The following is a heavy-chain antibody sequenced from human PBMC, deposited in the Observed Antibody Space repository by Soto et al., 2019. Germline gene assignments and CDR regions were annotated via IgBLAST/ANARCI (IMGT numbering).Heavy chain of an antibody. CDR2: IYPGDSDT. V-gene: IGHV5-51*01. CDR3: ARTVLADKSYKGVDG. Sequence: PGESLKISCKGSGYSFTSYWIGWVRQMPGKGLEWMGIIYPGDSDTRYSPSFQGQVTISADKSISTAYLQWSSLKASDTAIYYCARTVLADKSYKGVDGWGQGITVTVSS. D-gene: IGHD2-2*01. CDR1: GYSFTSYW. J-gene: IGHJ6*02.